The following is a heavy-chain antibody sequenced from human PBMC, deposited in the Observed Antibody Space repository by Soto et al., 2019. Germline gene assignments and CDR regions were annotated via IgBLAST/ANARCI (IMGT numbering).Heavy chain of an antibody. J-gene: IGHJ4*02. CDR1: GFTFSSYA. V-gene: IGHV3-23*01. D-gene: IGHD6-13*01. Sequence: GGSLRLSCAASGFTFSSYAMSWVRQAPGKGLEWVSTISGSGGSTYYADSVKGRFTISRDNSKNTLYLQVNSLRAEDTAVYYCAKGLSLLYSSSWDRAYYFDYWGQGTLVTVSS. CDR2: ISGSGGST. CDR3: AKGLSLLYSSSWDRAYYFDY.